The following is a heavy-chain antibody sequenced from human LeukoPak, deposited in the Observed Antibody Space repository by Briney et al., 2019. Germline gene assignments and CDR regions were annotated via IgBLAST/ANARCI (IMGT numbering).Heavy chain of an antibody. D-gene: IGHD3-16*01. CDR2: INPNSGVT. CDR1: GYTFTGYY. CDR3: ARERSNGGLRLDF. V-gene: IGHV1-2*02. J-gene: IGHJ4*02. Sequence: ASLKVSCKASGYTFTGYYMHWVRQAPGQGLEWMGWINPNSGVTNYAQNFQGRVTMTRDTSISTAYMELTWLSSDDTAVYYCARERSNGGLRLDFWGQGTLVTASS.